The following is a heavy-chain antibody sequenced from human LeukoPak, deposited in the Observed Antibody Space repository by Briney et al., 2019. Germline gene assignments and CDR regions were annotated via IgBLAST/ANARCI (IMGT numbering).Heavy chain of an antibody. J-gene: IGHJ6*03. V-gene: IGHV4-59*01. CDR3: ARLYQQSKWKYYYYYMDV. CDR2: VFDSGST. Sequence: SETLSLTCSVSGASFSTNYWSWIRQPPGRGLEWIGYVFDSGSTNYNPSLKSRVTISVETSTKQYSLRLSSVTAADTAVYYCARLYQQSKWKYYYYYMDVWGKGPRSPSP. D-gene: IGHD1-1*01. CDR1: GASFSTNY.